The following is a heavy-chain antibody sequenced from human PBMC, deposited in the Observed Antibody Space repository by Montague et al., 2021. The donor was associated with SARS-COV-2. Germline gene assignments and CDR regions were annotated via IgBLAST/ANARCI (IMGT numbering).Heavy chain of an antibody. D-gene: IGHD3-22*01. CDR3: ARGGGSGYRHYFDY. Sequence: SETLSLTCTVSGGSISSYYWNWIRQPPGKGLEWIGYIYYSGRTNYNPSLKSRVTISVDTSKNQFSLKLSSVTAADTAVYYCARGGGSGYRHYFDYWGQGSLVTVSS. V-gene: IGHV4-59*01. J-gene: IGHJ4*02. CDR1: GGSISSYY. CDR2: IYYSGRT.